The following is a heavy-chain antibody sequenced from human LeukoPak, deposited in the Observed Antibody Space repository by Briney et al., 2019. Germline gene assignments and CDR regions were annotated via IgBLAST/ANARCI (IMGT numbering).Heavy chain of an antibody. CDR3: AREGHWGSSDY. J-gene: IGHJ4*02. D-gene: IGHD7-27*01. CDR1: GYTFTGYY. CDR2: INPNSGGT. V-gene: IGHV1-2*02. Sequence: ASVKVSCKPSGYTFTGYYMHWVRQAPAPGLEWMGWINPNSGGTNYAQKFPGRDTMTRDTSISTAYMELSGLRSDGTGVYYCAREGHWGSSDYWGQGTLVTVSS.